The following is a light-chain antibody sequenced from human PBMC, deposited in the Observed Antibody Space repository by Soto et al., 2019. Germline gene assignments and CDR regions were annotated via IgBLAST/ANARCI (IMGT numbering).Light chain of an antibody. Sequence: QSVLTQPPSVSGAPGQRVAISCTGSSSNLGAGYDVHWYQHHPGKAPKLIVFQVSFRPSAVSDRFSGSKSDNTASLTISGLQTEDEADYYCLSYTASSTFVFGTGTKVTVL. CDR2: QVS. CDR1: SSNLGAGYD. J-gene: IGLJ1*01. V-gene: IGLV1-40*01. CDR3: LSYTASSTFV.